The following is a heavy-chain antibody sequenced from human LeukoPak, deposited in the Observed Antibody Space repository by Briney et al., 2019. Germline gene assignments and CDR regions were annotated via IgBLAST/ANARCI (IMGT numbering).Heavy chain of an antibody. V-gene: IGHV3-66*01. Sequence: GGSLRLSCAASGFTVSSNYMSWVRQAPGKGLEWVSVIYSGGSTYYADSVKGRFTMSRDNSKNTLYLQMNSLRAEDTAVYYCARVGLRSRCFEYWGQGTLVTVSS. D-gene: IGHD2-15*01. CDR3: ARVGLRSRCFEY. J-gene: IGHJ4*02. CDR1: GFTVSSNY. CDR2: IYSGGST.